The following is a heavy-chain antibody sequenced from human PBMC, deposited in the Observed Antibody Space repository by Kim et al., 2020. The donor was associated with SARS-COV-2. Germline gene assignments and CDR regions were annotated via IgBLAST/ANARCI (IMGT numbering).Heavy chain of an antibody. Sequence: SETLSLTCAVYGGSFSGYYWSWIRQPPGKGLEWIGEINHSGSTNYNPSLKSRVTISVDTSKNQFSLKLSSVTAADTAVYYCARFPSRIAELPGVPSRGFDYWGQGTLVTVSS. CDR3: ARFPSRIAELPGVPSRGFDY. CDR1: GGSFSGYY. V-gene: IGHV4-34*01. CDR2: INHSGST. J-gene: IGHJ4*02. D-gene: IGHD6-13*01.